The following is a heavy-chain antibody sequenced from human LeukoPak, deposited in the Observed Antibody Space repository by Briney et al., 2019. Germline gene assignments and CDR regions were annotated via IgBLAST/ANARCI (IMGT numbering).Heavy chain of an antibody. V-gene: IGHV3-53*01. D-gene: IGHD3-22*01. J-gene: IGHJ4*02. CDR2: IYSGGST. Sequence: PGGSLRLSCAASGFTVSSNYMSWVRQAPGKGLEWGSVIYSGGSTYYADSVKGRFTISRDNSKNTLYLQMNSLRAEDTAVYYCASGYDSSGYYAYYFDYWGQGTLVTVSS. CDR3: ASGYDSSGYYAYYFDY. CDR1: GFTVSSNY.